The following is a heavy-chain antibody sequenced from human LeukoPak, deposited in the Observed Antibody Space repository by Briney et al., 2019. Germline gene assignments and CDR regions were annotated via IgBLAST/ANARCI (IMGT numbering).Heavy chain of an antibody. J-gene: IGHJ4*02. Sequence: NSGGSLRLSCAASGFTFSSYSMNWVRQAPGKGLEWVSSISSSSSYIYYADSVKGRFTISRDNAKNSLYLQMNSLRAEDTAVYYCARGSRSRGYSYLFDYWGQGTLVTVSS. D-gene: IGHD5-18*01. CDR3: ARGSRSRGYSYLFDY. CDR2: ISSSSSYI. CDR1: GFTFSSYS. V-gene: IGHV3-21*01.